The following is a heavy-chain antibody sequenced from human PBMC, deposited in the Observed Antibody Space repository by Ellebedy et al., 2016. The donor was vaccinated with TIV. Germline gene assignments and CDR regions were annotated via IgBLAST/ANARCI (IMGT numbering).Heavy chain of an antibody. V-gene: IGHV3-23*01. D-gene: IGHD6-19*01. CDR1: GFTFSSYA. CDR3: AKGRGSGWYMYPIDY. Sequence: PGGSLRLSCAASGFTFSSYAMSWVRQAPGKGLEWVSVISGSGDYTNYADSVKGRFAVSRDNSKDTLFLQMNNLRAEDAAVYYCAKGRGSGWYMYPIDYWGHGTLVTVSS. CDR2: ISGSGDYT. J-gene: IGHJ4*01.